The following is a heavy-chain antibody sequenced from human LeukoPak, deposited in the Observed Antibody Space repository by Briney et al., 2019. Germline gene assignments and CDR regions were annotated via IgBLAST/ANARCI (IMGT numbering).Heavy chain of an antibody. CDR2: INHSGST. CDR1: GGSSSGYY. Sequence: SETLSLTCAVYGGSSSGYYWSWIRQPPGKGLEWIGEINHSGSTNYNPSLKSRVTISVDTSKNQFSLKLSSVTAADTAVYYCARGLSGYSSGWYRYYFDHWGQGTLVTVSS. D-gene: IGHD6-19*01. V-gene: IGHV4-34*01. CDR3: ARGLSGYSSGWYRYYFDH. J-gene: IGHJ4*02.